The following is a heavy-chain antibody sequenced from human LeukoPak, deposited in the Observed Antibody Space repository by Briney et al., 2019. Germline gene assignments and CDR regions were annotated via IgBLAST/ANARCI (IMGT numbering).Heavy chain of an antibody. D-gene: IGHD6-19*01. J-gene: IGHJ4*02. CDR3: VVGYGSAWYDY. Sequence: SETLSLTCTVSGGSISSYYWSWIRQPPGKGLEWIGYIYATGSTNYNPSLKSRVTISVDTSKNQFSLKVRSVIAADTAVYYCVVGYGSAWYDYWGQGTLVTVSS. CDR1: GGSISSYY. CDR2: IYATGST. V-gene: IGHV4-4*09.